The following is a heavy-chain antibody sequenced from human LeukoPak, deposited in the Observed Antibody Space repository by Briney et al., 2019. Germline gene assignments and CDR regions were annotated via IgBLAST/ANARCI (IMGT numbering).Heavy chain of an antibody. D-gene: IGHD1-14*01. V-gene: IGHV4-61*02. Sequence: PSQTLSLTCTVSGGSINSDSYYWSWIRQPAGRGLEWIGRIYTSGSTIYNPSLESRVTIPVDTSKNQFSLNLSSVTAADTAVYYCAKGGPEASAGLSWFDPWGQGTLVTVSS. J-gene: IGHJ5*02. CDR2: IYTSGST. CDR3: AKGGPEASAGLSWFDP. CDR1: GGSINSDSYY.